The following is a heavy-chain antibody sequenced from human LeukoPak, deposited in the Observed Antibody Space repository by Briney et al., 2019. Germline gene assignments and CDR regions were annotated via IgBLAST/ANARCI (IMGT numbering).Heavy chain of an antibody. V-gene: IGHV3-21*01. CDR1: GFTFSSYS. D-gene: IGHD3-22*01. CDR2: ISSSSSYI. Sequence: GGSLRLSCAASGFTFSSYSMNWVRQAPGKGLEWVSSISSSSSYIYYADSVKGRFTISRDNAKNSLYLQMNSLRAEDTAVYYCARGRGITMIVVVNTPDAFDIWGQGTMVTVSS. J-gene: IGHJ3*02. CDR3: ARGRGITMIVVVNTPDAFDI.